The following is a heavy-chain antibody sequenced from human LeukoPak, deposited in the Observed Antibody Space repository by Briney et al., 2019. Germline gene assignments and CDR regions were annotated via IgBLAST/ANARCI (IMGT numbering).Heavy chain of an antibody. CDR2: INSNSGDI. D-gene: IGHD3-16*01. CDR1: GYTFINYY. CDR3: ASGPRGGYGLDV. V-gene: IGHV1-2*02. J-gene: IGHJ6*02. Sequence: GASVKVSFKSSGYTFINYYIHWVRQAPGQGLEWLGWINSNSGDINYAQTFQGRVTMTRDTSISTFYIDLIRLMSDDTAVYYCASGPRGGYGLDVWDQGTTVTVSS.